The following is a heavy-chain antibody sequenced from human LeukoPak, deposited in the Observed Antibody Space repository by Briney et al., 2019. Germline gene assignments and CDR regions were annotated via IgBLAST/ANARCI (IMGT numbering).Heavy chain of an antibody. Sequence: PSETLSLTCAVSGGSISSGGYSWSWIRQPPGKGLEWIGYIYHSGSTYYNPSLKSRVTISVDRSKNQFSLKLSSVTAADTAVYYCAMAVAGRPNYFDYWGQGTLVTVSS. CDR3: AMAVAGRPNYFDY. CDR2: IYHSGST. V-gene: IGHV4-30-2*01. D-gene: IGHD6-19*01. J-gene: IGHJ4*02. CDR1: GGSISSGGYS.